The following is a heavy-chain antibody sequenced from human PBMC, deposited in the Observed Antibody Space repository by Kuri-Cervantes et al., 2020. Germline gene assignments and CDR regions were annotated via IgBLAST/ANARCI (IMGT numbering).Heavy chain of an antibody. CDR3: AKLTSSGYSDY. J-gene: IGHJ4*02. Sequence: GESLKISCAASGFTFSSYGMHWVRQAPGKGLEWVAVISYDGSNKYYADSVKGRSTISRDNSKNTLYLQMNSLRAEDTAVYYCAKLTSSGYSDYWGQGTLVTVSS. V-gene: IGHV3-30*18. CDR1: GFTFSSYG. CDR2: ISYDGSNK. D-gene: IGHD3-22*01.